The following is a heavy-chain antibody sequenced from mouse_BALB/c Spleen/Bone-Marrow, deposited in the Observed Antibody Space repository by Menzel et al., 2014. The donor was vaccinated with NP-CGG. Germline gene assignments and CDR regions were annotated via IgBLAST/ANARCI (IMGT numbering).Heavy chain of an antibody. Sequence: QVQLQQSGAELVKPGASVKLSCKASGYTFTSYWMHWVKQRPGQGLEWIGEIDPSDSYTNYNQKFKGKATLTVDESSSTAYMQLSSLTSEDSAVYYCATARATSYAMDYWGQGTSVTVSS. D-gene: IGHD3-1*01. V-gene: IGHV1-69*02. CDR2: IDPSDSYT. J-gene: IGHJ4*01. CDR3: ATARATSYAMDY. CDR1: GYTFTSYW.